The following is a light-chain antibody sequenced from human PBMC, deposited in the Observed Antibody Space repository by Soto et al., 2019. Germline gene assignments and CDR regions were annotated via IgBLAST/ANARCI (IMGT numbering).Light chain of an antibody. V-gene: IGKV3-15*01. Sequence: EIVLTQSPGTLSLSPGERATLSCRASQSVSYYLSWYQQKPGQAPRLLISDASTRATGIPARFSGSGSGTEFTLTISSLQSEDFAVYYCQQFNNWPRTFGQGTKVDIK. CDR3: QQFNNWPRT. J-gene: IGKJ1*01. CDR1: QSVSYY. CDR2: DAS.